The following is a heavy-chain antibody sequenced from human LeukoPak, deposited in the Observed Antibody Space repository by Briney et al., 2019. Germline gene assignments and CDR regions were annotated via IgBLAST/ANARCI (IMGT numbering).Heavy chain of an antibody. CDR2: IKSKTDGGTT. J-gene: IGHJ4*02. V-gene: IGHV3-15*01. D-gene: IGHD3-3*01. CDR1: GFTFSNAW. Sequence: GGSLRLSCAASGFTFSNAWMSWVCQAPGKGLEWVGRIKSKTDGGTTDYAAPVKGRFTISRDDSKNTLYLQMNSLKTEDTAVYYCTTQTPEPYYDFWSGYYRGPHLDYWGQGTLVTVSS. CDR3: TTQTPEPYYDFWSGYYRGPHLDY.